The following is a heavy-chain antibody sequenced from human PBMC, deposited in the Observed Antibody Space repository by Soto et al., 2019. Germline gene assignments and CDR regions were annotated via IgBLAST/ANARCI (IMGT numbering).Heavy chain of an antibody. CDR3: ARDYGGINWFDP. CDR1: GGSISSYY. D-gene: IGHD4-17*01. V-gene: IGHV4-59*01. J-gene: IGHJ5*02. Sequence: SETLSLTCTVSGGSISSYYWSWIRQPPGKGLEWIGYIYYSGSTNYNPSLKSRVTISVDTSKNQFSLKLSSVTAADTAVYYCARDYGGINWFDPWGQGTLVTVSS. CDR2: IYYSGST.